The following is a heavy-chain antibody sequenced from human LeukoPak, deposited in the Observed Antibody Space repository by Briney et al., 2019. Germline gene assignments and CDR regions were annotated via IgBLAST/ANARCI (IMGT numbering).Heavy chain of an antibody. CDR2: IYHSGST. J-gene: IGHJ6*03. V-gene: IGHV4-38-2*02. Sequence: SETLSLTCTVSGYSISSGYYWGWIRQPPGKGLEWIGSIYHSGSTYYNPSLKSRVTISVDTSKNQFSLKLSSVTAADTAMYYCARDETYSSDWQSNHYYYYMDVWGIGTTVTVSS. CDR3: ARDETYSSDWQSNHYYYYMDV. CDR1: GYSISSGYY. D-gene: IGHD6-19*01.